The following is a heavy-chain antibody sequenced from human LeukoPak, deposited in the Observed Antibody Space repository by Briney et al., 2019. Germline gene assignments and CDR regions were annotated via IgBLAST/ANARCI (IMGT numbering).Heavy chain of an antibody. D-gene: IGHD2-21*02. CDR1: GYTFVHYW. CDR3: ARGDVVRGVSWFDS. Sequence: GESLKISCQGSGYTFVHYWIAWVRQMPVKGLEWMGSIYPGDSDTKYSPSFQGQVTISVDKSTNTAYLQWKSLKASDTAMYYCARGDVVRGVSWFDSWGQGALVTVSS. J-gene: IGHJ5*01. V-gene: IGHV5-51*01. CDR2: IYPGDSDT.